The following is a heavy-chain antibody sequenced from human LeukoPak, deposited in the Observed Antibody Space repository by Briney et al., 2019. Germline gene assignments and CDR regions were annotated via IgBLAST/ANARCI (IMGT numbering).Heavy chain of an antibody. CDR1: GFTFSSYG. V-gene: IGHV3-23*01. D-gene: IGHD3-22*01. Sequence: PGGSLRLSCAASGFTFSSYGMSWVRQAPGKGLEWVSVISGSGAKTYYAGSVQGRFTISRDNSKNTLYLQMSSLRAEDTAVYYCAKDQSGYFDSSAYYPAEYFQDWGQGTLVTVSS. CDR2: ISGSGAKT. J-gene: IGHJ1*01. CDR3: AKDQSGYFDSSAYYPAEYFQD.